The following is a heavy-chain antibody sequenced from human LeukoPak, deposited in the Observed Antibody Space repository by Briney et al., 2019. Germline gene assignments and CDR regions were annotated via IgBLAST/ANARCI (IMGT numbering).Heavy chain of an antibody. J-gene: IGHJ3*02. CDR2: IYYSGST. CDR1: GGSISSYY. D-gene: IGHD3-10*01. CDR3: ARRGRYGSGSDAFDI. V-gene: IGHV4-59*08. Sequence: SETLSLTCTVSGGSISSYYWSWIRQPPGKGLEWIGYIYYSGSTNYNPSLKSRVTISVDTSKNQFSLKLSSVTAADTAVYYCARRGRYGSGSDAFDIWGQGTMVTVPS.